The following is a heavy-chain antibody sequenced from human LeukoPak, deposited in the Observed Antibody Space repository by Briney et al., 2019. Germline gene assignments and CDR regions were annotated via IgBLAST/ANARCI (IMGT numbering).Heavy chain of an antibody. D-gene: IGHD6-19*01. Sequence: GGSLRLSCAASGFTFSRYAMSWVRQAPGKGLEWVSSISSSSSYIYYADSVKGRFTISRDNAKNSLYLQMNSLRAEDTAVYYCARAPSYSSGWSWGQGTLVTVSS. V-gene: IGHV3-21*01. CDR3: ARAPSYSSGWS. CDR1: GFTFSRYA. CDR2: ISSSSSYI. J-gene: IGHJ4*02.